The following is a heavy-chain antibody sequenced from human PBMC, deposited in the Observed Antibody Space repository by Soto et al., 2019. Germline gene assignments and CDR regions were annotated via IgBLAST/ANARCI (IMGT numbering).Heavy chain of an antibody. Sequence: QVQLVQSGAEVKKPGASVKVSCKASGYTFTSYAMHWVRQAPGQRPEWMGWINAGNGNTKYSQKFQGRVTITRDTSASTAYMELSSLRSEDTAVYYCARARTTVTTPWFDPWGQGTLVTVSS. CDR2: INAGNGNT. V-gene: IGHV1-3*01. J-gene: IGHJ5*02. CDR3: ARARTTVTTPWFDP. CDR1: GYTFTSYA. D-gene: IGHD4-17*01.